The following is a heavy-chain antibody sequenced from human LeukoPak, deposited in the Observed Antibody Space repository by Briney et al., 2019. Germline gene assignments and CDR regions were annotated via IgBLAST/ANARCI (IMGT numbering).Heavy chain of an antibody. J-gene: IGHJ3*01. V-gene: IGHV3-53*05. CDR1: EFTVSNNY. CDR2: IYSGGST. Sequence: GGSLRLSCAASEFTVSNNYMSWVRQAPGKGLEWVSVIYSGGSTYSADSVKGRFTISRDNSKNSLYLQMNSLRAEDTALYYCAKDTSAYTGYSSGGGAFDLWGQGTMVTVSS. D-gene: IGHD6-19*01. CDR3: AKDTSAYTGYSSGGGAFDL.